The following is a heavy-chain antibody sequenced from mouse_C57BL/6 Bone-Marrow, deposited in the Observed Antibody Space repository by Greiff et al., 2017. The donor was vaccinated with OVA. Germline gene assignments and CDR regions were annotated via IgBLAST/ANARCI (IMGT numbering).Heavy chain of an antibody. V-gene: IGHV5-9-1*02. Sequence: EVKLVESGEGLVKPGGSLKLSCAASGFTFSSYAMSWVRQTPEKRLEWVAYISSGGDYIYYADPVKGRFTISRDNARNTLYLQMSSLKSEDTAMYYCTRPGLRRDYYAMDYWGQGTSVTVSS. CDR2: ISSGGDYI. J-gene: IGHJ4*01. D-gene: IGHD2-4*01. CDR1: GFTFSSYA. CDR3: TRPGLRRDYYAMDY.